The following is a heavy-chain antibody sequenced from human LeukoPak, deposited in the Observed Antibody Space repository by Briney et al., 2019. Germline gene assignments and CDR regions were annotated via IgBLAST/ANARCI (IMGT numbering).Heavy chain of an antibody. CDR1: GYSFTTHW. CDR2: IDPSDSYT. D-gene: IGHD3-16*01. V-gene: IGHV5-10-1*04. CDR3: ARRVPKYYDYVWGSYFFDY. J-gene: IGHJ4*02. Sequence: GESLKISCKGSGYSFTTHWISWVRQMPGKGLEWMGRIDPSDSYTNYSPSFQGQVTISADKSISTAYLQWSSLKASDTAMYYCARRVPKYYDYVWGSYFFDYWGQGTLVTVSS.